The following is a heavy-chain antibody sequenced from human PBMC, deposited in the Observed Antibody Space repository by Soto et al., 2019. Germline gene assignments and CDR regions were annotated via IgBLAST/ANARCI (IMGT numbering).Heavy chain of an antibody. J-gene: IGHJ4*02. CDR2: INSDGSST. CDR3: ASGLVEYSSSWYDY. Sequence: EVQLVESGGGLVQPGGSLRLSCAASGFTFSNYWMHWVRQAPGKGLVWVSRINSDGSSTSYADSVKGRFTISRDNAKSTQYLQMNSLRAEDTAVYYCASGLVEYSSSWYDYWGQGTLVTVSS. V-gene: IGHV3-74*01. CDR1: GFTFSNYW. D-gene: IGHD6-13*01.